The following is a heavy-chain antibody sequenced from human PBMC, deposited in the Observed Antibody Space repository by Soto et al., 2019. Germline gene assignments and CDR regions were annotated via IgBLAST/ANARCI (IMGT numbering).Heavy chain of an antibody. CDR1: GFSATTSGVG. CDR2: IYWDDAD. CDR3: ARVFRRALSSYFDS. J-gene: IGHJ4*02. D-gene: IGHD3-10*01. Sequence: QITLKESGPPLVKPTQTLTLTCAFSGFSATTSGVGVAWLRQPPGKALEWLAVIYWDDADQYRPSLKTRLTIVMDEPKHQSVLTMTDFDPVATRTADCARVFRRALSSYFDSGGQGTLVSVTS. V-gene: IGHV2-5*02.